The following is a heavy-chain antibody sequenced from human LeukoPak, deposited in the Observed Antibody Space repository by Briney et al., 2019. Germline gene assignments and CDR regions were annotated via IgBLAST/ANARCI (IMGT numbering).Heavy chain of an antibody. D-gene: IGHD3-22*01. J-gene: IGHJ6*03. Sequence: GGSLRLSCAASGFTFSSYSMNWVRQAPGKGLEWVSYISSSSSTIYYADSVKGRFTISRDNAKNSLYLQMNRLRAEDTAVYYCARYYYDSSGYSPYYYYYYMDVWGKGTTVTVSS. V-gene: IGHV3-48*01. CDR2: ISSSSSTI. CDR3: ARYYYDSSGYSPYYYYYYMDV. CDR1: GFTFSSYS.